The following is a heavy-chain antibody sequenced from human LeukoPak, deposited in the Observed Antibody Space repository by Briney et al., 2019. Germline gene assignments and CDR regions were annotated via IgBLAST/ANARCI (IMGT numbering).Heavy chain of an antibody. V-gene: IGHV3-33*01. D-gene: IGHD3-9*01. CDR3: VRDGNILTGSKYNFDD. Sequence: GGSLRLSCAASGFTFTTYGFHWVRQAPGKGLEWVAVIWSDGSKTYYADSVKGRFTISRDDSKNTLNLQMNSLGAEDTAVYYCVRDGNILTGSKYNFDDWGQGTLVTVSS. CDR2: IWSDGSKT. CDR1: GFTFTTYG. J-gene: IGHJ4*02.